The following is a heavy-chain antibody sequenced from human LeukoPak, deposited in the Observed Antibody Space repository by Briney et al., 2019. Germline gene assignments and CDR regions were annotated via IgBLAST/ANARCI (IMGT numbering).Heavy chain of an antibody. CDR3: ASSILRYFDWTPRDAFDI. CDR1: GGSISTYY. CDR2: IYYRGNT. D-gene: IGHD3-9*01. V-gene: IGHV4-59*12. J-gene: IGHJ3*02. Sequence: SETLSLTCTVSGGSISTYYWSWIRQPPGKGLEWIGYIYYRGNTNYNPSLRSRVTISVDTSKNQFSLKLSSVTAADTAVYYCASSILRYFDWTPRDAFDIWGQGTMVTVSS.